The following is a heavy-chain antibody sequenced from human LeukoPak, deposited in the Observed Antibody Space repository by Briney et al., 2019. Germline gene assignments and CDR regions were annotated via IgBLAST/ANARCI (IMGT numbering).Heavy chain of an antibody. CDR1: GFTFSTYG. Sequence: GGSLRLSCAASGFTFSTYGMHWVRQAPGKGLEWVTVICYDGSIKYYADSVKGRFTISRDNSKNMLYLQMNSLRAEDTAVYYCAKDRDRFENLDYWGQGTRVTVFS. CDR2: ICYDGSIK. D-gene: IGHD3-10*01. CDR3: AKDRDRFENLDY. V-gene: IGHV3-33*06. J-gene: IGHJ4*02.